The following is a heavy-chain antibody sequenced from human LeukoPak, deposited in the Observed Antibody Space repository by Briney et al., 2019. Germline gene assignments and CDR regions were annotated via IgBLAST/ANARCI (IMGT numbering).Heavy chain of an antibody. J-gene: IGHJ4*02. Sequence: KPSETLSLTCTVSGGSISSSSYYWGWIRQPPGKGLEWIGSIYYSGSTYYNPSLKSRVTISVDTSKNQFSLKLSSVTAADTAVYYCARTLVGATTEAYFDYWGQGTLVTVSS. D-gene: IGHD1-26*01. CDR3: ARTLVGATTEAYFDY. CDR1: GGSISSSSYY. CDR2: IYYSGST. V-gene: IGHV4-39*07.